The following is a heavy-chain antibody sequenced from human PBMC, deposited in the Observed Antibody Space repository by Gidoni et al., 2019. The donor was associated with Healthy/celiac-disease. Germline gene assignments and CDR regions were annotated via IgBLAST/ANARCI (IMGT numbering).Heavy chain of an antibody. V-gene: IGHV1-8*01. D-gene: IGHD2-15*01. Sequence: QVQLVQSGAEVKKPGASVKVSCKASGYTFTSYDINWVRQATGQGLEWMGWMNPNSGNTGYAQKFQGRVTMTRNTSISTAYMELSSLRSEDTAVYYCARGGYCSGGSCYSSRRYYYYYGMDVWGQGTTVTVSS. CDR2: MNPNSGNT. CDR1: GYTFTSYD. J-gene: IGHJ6*02. CDR3: ARGGYCSGGSCYSSRRYYYYYGMDV.